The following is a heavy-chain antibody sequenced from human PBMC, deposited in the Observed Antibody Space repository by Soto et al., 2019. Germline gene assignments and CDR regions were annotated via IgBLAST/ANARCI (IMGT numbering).Heavy chain of an antibody. Sequence: GGSLRLSCAASGFTFRNYPMNWVRQPPDKWLQWVAVISYDGSNRDYADSVRGRFTISRDDSKNTLYLQMNSLRPEDTAVYYCAQLLGGSYAFEIWGQGTMVTVSS. CDR1: GFTFRNYP. CDR2: ISYDGSNR. J-gene: IGHJ3*02. V-gene: IGHV3-30-3*01. D-gene: IGHD1-26*01. CDR3: AQLLGGSYAFEI.